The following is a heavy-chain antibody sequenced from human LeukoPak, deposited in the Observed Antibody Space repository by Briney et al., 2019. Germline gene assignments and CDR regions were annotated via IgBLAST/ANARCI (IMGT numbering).Heavy chain of an antibody. CDR1: GFTSSDYY. CDR3: TTVTLWFGELFYFDY. Sequence: GGSLRLSCAASGFTSSDYYMSCIRQAPGKGLEWLSYISSSGSPIYYAESVKGRFTSSRDNAKNSLYLQMNSLKTEDTAVYYCTTVTLWFGELFYFDYWGQGTLVTVSS. V-gene: IGHV3-11*01. J-gene: IGHJ4*02. D-gene: IGHD3-10*01. CDR2: ISSSGSPI.